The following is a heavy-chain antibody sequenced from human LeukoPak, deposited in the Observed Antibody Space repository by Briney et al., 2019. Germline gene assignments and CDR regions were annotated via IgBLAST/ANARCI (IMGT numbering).Heavy chain of an antibody. V-gene: IGHV4-34*01. Sequence: SETLSLTCAVYGGSFSGYYWSWIRQPPGKGLEWIGEINHSGSTNYNPSLKSRVTISVDTSKNQFSLKLSPVTAADTAVYYCARGDTFLWFGELTQRYYYGMDVWGKGTTVTVSS. D-gene: IGHD3-10*01. CDR3: ARGDTFLWFGELTQRYYYGMDV. CDR1: GGSFSGYY. J-gene: IGHJ6*04. CDR2: INHSGST.